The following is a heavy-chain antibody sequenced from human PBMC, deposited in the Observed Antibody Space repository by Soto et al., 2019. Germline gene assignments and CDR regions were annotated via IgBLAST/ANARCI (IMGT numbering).Heavy chain of an antibody. Sequence: TLSLTCAVSGGSISSGGYSWSWIRQPPGKGLEWIGYIYHSGSTYYNPSLKSRVTISVDTSKNQFSLKLSSVTAADTAVYYCAGADYDFWSGYYSNFDYWGQGTLVTVSS. CDR2: IYHSGST. D-gene: IGHD3-3*01. CDR3: AGADYDFWSGYYSNFDY. CDR1: GGSISSGGYS. V-gene: IGHV4-30-2*02. J-gene: IGHJ4*02.